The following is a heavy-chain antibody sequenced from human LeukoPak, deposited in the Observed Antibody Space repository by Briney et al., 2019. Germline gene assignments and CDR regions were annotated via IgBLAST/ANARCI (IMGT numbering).Heavy chain of an antibody. CDR1: GGTFSSYA. CDR3: ARGPTVVTPFDY. V-gene: IGHV1-69*04. J-gene: IGHJ4*02. Sequence: GASVKVSCKASGGTFSSYAISWVRQAPGQGLEWMGRIIPILGIANYAQKFQGRVTITADKSTSTAYMELSRLRSDDTAVYYCARGPTVVTPFDYWGQGTLVTVSS. CDR2: IIPILGIA. D-gene: IGHD4-23*01.